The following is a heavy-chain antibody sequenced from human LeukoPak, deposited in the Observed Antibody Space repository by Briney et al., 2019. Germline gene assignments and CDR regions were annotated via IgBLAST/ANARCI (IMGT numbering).Heavy chain of an antibody. V-gene: IGHV4-31*03. CDR3: ANYLVATMAAI. CDR2: IYYSGST. Sequence: SETLSLTCTVSGGSISSGGYYWSWIRQHPGKGLEGIGYIYYSGSTYYNPSLKSRVTISVDTSKNQFSLKLSSVTAADTAVYYCANYLVATMAAIWGQGTMVTVSS. CDR1: GGSISSGGYY. J-gene: IGHJ3*02. D-gene: IGHD5-12*01.